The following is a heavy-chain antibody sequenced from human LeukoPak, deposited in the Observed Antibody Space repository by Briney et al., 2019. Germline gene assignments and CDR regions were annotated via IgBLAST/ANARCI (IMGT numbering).Heavy chain of an antibody. CDR3: ARTNWDAFDV. CDR2: IIPNSGGT. Sequence: GASVKVSCKASGYTFTGYHIHWVRQAPGQGLEWMGWIIPNSGGTNFAQKFQGRVSMTRDTSVSTVYMELTRLRSDDTAVYYCARTNWDAFDVWGQGTMVTVSS. CDR1: GYTFTGYH. V-gene: IGHV1-2*02. D-gene: IGHD7-27*01. J-gene: IGHJ3*01.